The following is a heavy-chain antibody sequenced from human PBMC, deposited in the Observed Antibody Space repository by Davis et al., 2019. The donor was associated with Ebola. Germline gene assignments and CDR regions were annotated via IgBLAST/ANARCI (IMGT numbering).Heavy chain of an antibody. CDR3: ARDRLSYDYIWGSYNHYFDY. D-gene: IGHD3-16*01. CDR1: GDSVPSNSAA. CDR2: TYYRSKWYN. J-gene: IGHJ4*02. V-gene: IGHV6-1*01. Sequence: SQTPSLTCAISGDSVPSNSAAWNWIRQSPSRGLEWLGRTYYRSKWYNDYAVSVKSRITINPDTSKNQFSLQLNSVTPEDTAVYYCARDRLSYDYIWGSYNHYFDYWGQGTLVTVSS.